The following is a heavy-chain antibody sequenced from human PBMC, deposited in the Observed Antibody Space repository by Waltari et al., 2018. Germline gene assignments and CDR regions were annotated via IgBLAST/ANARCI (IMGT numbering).Heavy chain of an antibody. CDR3: ARDGGFDF. J-gene: IGHJ4*02. V-gene: IGHV1-2*02. CDR2: MNPTSVGT. D-gene: IGHD2-15*01. CDR1: GYMFIDHY. Sequence: QVQLVQSGTAVKKPGASVRVSCKASGYMFIDHYWHWVRQGPGQGLEWMGWMNPTSVGTNYEQKFQGRVIMTRDTSTSTAYMELSRITSDDTAIYYCARDGGFDFWGQGSLVTVSS.